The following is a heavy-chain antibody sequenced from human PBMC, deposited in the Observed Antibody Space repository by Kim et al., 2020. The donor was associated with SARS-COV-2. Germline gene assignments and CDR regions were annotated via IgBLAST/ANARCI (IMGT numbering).Heavy chain of an antibody. Sequence: ASVKVSCKASGYSFTGYYMHWGRQDPGQGLEWIGWIDPNSGGTHSAQKFQGRVTMTRDTSISTAYMELSRLKSDDTAMYFCAKAPPGVGAGSFDSWGQGTPVTVSS. D-gene: IGHD1-26*01. CDR3: AKAPPGVGAGSFDS. V-gene: IGHV1-2*02. J-gene: IGHJ4*02. CDR2: IDPNSGGT. CDR1: GYSFTGYY.